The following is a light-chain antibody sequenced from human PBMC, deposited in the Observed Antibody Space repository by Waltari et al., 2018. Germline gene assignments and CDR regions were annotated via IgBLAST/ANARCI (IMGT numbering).Light chain of an antibody. CDR2: YDD. CDR1: RANIGNNV. V-gene: IGLV1-36*01. Sequence: QSLLTQPPSVSEAPGQRVTISCSGSRANIGNNVLNWYQQLPGKPPKLLIYYDDLLPSGVSGRLSGSKSGTSASRAISGLQSEDEADYYCAAWDDSLNGVVFGGGTKLTVL. CDR3: AAWDDSLNGVV. J-gene: IGLJ3*02.